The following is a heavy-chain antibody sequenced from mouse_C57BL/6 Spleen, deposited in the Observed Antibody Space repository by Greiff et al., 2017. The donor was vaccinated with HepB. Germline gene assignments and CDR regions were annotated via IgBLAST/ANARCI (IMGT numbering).Heavy chain of an antibody. V-gene: IGHV5-4*01. Sequence: EVQRVESGGGLVKPGGSLKLSCAASGFTFSSYAMSWVRQTPEKRLEWVATISDGGSYTYYPDNLKGRFTISRDNAKNNLYLQMSHLKSEDTAMYYCARDGEAWFAYWGQGTLVTVSA. CDR1: GFTFSSYA. CDR2: ISDGGSYT. CDR3: ARDGEAWFAY. J-gene: IGHJ3*01.